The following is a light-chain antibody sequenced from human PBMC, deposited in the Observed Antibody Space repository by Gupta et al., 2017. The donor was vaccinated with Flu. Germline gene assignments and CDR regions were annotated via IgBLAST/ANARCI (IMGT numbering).Light chain of an antibody. J-gene: IGLJ2*01. CDR2: EVS. Sequence: QSALTQPASVSGSPGQSITISCTGTSSDIGGYNYVSWYQKHPGKAPKLMIFEVSNRPSGVSNRFSGSKSDNTASLTISGLQAEDEADYYCGSYTTSNTLVFGGGTKLTVL. CDR3: GSYTTSNTLV. V-gene: IGLV2-14*01. CDR1: SSDIGGYNY.